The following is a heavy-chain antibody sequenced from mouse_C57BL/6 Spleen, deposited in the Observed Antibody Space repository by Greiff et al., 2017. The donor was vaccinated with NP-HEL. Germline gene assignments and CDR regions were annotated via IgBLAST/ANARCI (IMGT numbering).Heavy chain of an antibody. V-gene: IGHV5-6*01. CDR3: ARQYAY. Sequence: EVQGVESGGDLVKPGGSLKLSCAASGFTFSSDGMSWVRQTPDKRLEWVATISSGGSSTYYPDSVKGRFTIARDKAKNTLYLQMSSLKSEDTAMYYCARQYAYWGQGTLVTVSA. CDR2: ISSGGSST. J-gene: IGHJ3*01. CDR1: GFTFSSDG.